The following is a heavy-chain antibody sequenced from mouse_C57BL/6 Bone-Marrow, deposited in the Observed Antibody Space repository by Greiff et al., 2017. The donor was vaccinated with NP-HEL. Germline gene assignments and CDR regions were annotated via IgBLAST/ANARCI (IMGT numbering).Heavy chain of an antibody. Sequence: VQLQQSGGDLVKPGGSLKLSCAASGFTFSSYGMSWVRQTPDKRLEWVATISSGGSYTYYPDSVKGRFTISRDNAKNTLYLQMSSLKSEDTAMYYCARQSTMVTTGFADWGQGTLVTVSA. D-gene: IGHD2-2*01. V-gene: IGHV5-6*01. CDR1: GFTFSSYG. CDR3: ARQSTMVTTGFAD. J-gene: IGHJ3*01. CDR2: ISSGGSYT.